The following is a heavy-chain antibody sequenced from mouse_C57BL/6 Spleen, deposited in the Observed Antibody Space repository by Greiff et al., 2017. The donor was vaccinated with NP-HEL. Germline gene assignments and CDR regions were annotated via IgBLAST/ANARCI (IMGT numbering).Heavy chain of an antibody. CDR2: IWTGGGT. V-gene: IGHV2-9-1*01. J-gene: IGHJ4*01. CDR3: ARVYYGSSYAMDY. Sequence: VKLQESGPGLVAPSQSLSITCTVSGFSLTSYAISWVRQPPGKGLEWLGVIWTGGGTNYNSALKSRLSISKDNSKSQVFLKMNSLQTDDTARYYCARVYYGSSYAMDYWGQGTSVTVSS. D-gene: IGHD1-1*01. CDR1: GFSLTSYA.